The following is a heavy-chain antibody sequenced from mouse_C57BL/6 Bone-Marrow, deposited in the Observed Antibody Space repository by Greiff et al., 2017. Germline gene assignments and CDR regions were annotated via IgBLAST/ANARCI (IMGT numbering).Heavy chain of an antibody. D-gene: IGHD3-2*02. Sequence: QVQLQQPGAELVRPGTSVKLSCKASGYTFTSYWMHWVKQRPGQGLEWIGVIDPSDSYTNYNQKFKGKATLTVDTSSSTADMQLSSLTSEDSAVYYCARGSSGYYFDYWGQGTTLTVSS. J-gene: IGHJ2*01. V-gene: IGHV1-59*01. CDR3: ARGSSGYYFDY. CDR1: GYTFTSYW. CDR2: IDPSDSYT.